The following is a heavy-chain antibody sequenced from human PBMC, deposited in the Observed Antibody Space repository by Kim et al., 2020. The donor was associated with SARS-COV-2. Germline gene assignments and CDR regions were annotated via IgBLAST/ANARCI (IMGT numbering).Heavy chain of an antibody. CDR2: ISSSSSTI. Sequence: GGSLRLSCAASGFTFSSYSMNWVRQAPGKGLEWVSYISSSSSTIYYADSVKGRFTISRDNAKNSLYLQMNSLRDEDTAVYYCARDPGYSYGPAYYYYYYGMDVWGQGTTVTVSS. CDR3: ARDPGYSYGPAYYYYYYGMDV. V-gene: IGHV3-48*02. CDR1: GFTFSSYS. D-gene: IGHD5-18*01. J-gene: IGHJ6*02.